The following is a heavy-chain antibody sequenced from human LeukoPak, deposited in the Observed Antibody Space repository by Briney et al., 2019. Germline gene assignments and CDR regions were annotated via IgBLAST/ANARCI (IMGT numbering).Heavy chain of an antibody. J-gene: IGHJ4*02. V-gene: IGHV3-23*01. D-gene: IGHD6-13*01. CDR3: AKDSRYSSSSYYFDY. CDR1: GFTFSDYA. CDR2: LSGSGAGT. Sequence: SGGSLRLSCAASGFTFSDYALGWVRQAPGRGLEWVATLSGSGAGTYYSDSVQGRFTISRDNSKRTLFLQMNSLRAEDTAVYYCAKDSRYSSSSYYFDYWGQGTLVTVSS.